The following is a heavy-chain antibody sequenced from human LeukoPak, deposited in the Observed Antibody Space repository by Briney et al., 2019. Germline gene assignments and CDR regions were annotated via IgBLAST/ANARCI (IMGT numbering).Heavy chain of an antibody. V-gene: IGHV3-7*05. CDR1: GFTFSRNW. Sequence: PGGSLRLSCAASGFTFSRNWMSWVRQAPGKGPEWVANIKQDGSQKYYVDSVKGRFTISRDHAKMSLYLQMNSLRAEDTAMYYCAREVYGDNYFDYWGQGTLVTVSS. CDR2: IKQDGSQK. J-gene: IGHJ4*02. D-gene: IGHD4-17*01. CDR3: AREVYGDNYFDY.